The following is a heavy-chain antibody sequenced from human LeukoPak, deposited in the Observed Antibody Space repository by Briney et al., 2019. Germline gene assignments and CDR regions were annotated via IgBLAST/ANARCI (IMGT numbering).Heavy chain of an antibody. V-gene: IGHV4-59*01. CDR2: IYYSGST. D-gene: IGHD3-22*01. J-gene: IGHJ4*02. CDR1: GGSISSYY. Sequence: PSETLSLTCTVSGGSISSYYWSWIRRPPGKGLEWIGYIYYSGSTNYNPSLKSRVTISVDTSKNQFSLKLSSVTAADTAVYYCARALYDSSGYYSYYFDYWGQGTLVTVSS. CDR3: ARALYDSSGYYSYYFDY.